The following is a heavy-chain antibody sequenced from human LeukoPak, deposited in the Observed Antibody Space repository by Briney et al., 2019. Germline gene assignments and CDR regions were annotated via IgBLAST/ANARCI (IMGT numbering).Heavy chain of an antibody. Sequence: GASVKVSCKVSGYTLTELSMHWVRQAPVKGLEWMGGFDPEDGETIYAQKFQGRVTMTEDTSTDTAYMELSSLRSEDTAVYYCATALGRFWSGYYNNWFDPWGQGTLVTVSS. J-gene: IGHJ5*02. D-gene: IGHD3-3*01. V-gene: IGHV1-24*01. CDR2: FDPEDGET. CDR3: ATALGRFWSGYYNNWFDP. CDR1: GYTLTELS.